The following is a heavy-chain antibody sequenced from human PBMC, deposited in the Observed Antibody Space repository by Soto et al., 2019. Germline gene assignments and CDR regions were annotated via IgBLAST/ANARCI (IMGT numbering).Heavy chain of an antibody. Sequence: GGSLRLSCAASGFTFSSYGMHWVRQAPGKGLEWVAVIWYDGSDKYYADSVKGRFTISRDNSKNTLYQQMNSLRAEDTAVYYCARDRGRITIFGVVRNGMDVWGQGTTVTVSS. CDR1: GFTFSSYG. V-gene: IGHV3-33*01. CDR3: ARDRGRITIFGVVRNGMDV. CDR2: IWYDGSDK. D-gene: IGHD3-3*01. J-gene: IGHJ6*02.